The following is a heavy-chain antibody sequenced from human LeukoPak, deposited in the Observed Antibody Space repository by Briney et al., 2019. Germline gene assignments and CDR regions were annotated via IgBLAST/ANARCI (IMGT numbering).Heavy chain of an antibody. Sequence: GGSLRLSCAASGFTFSSCAMTWVRQAPGKGLEWVSGISGSGGSTYYADSVKGRFTISRDNSKNTLYLQMNSLRAEDTAVYYCAKGSYSSGWYESDCWGQGTLVTVSS. D-gene: IGHD6-19*01. CDR2: ISGSGGST. CDR1: GFTFSSCA. CDR3: AKGSYSSGWYESDC. J-gene: IGHJ4*02. V-gene: IGHV3-23*01.